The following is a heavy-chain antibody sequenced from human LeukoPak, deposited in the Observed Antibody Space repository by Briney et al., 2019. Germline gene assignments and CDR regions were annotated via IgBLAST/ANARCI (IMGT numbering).Heavy chain of an antibody. D-gene: IGHD5-18*01. Sequence: GASVKVSCKASGGTFSSYAISWVRQAPGQGLEWMGGIIPIFGTANYAQKFQGRVTITTDGSTSTAYMELSSLRSEDTAVYYCARGYSYGWASFDYWGQGTLVTASS. CDR2: IIPIFGTA. V-gene: IGHV1-69*05. CDR1: GGTFSSYA. CDR3: ARGYSYGWASFDY. J-gene: IGHJ4*02.